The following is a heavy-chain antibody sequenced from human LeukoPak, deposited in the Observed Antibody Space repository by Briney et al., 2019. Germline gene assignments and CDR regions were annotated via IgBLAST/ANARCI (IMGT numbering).Heavy chain of an antibody. CDR2: ISSGGGT. CDR1: GFTFSTYA. CDR3: AKGPNNIDYRAFDI. V-gene: IGHV3-23*01. Sequence: GGSLRLSCAASGFTFSTYAMTWVRQAPGKGLEWVSAISSGGGTYYADSVKGRFTTSSDTSKNTLFLKMNSLRAEDTAVYYCAKGPNNIDYRAFDIWGQGTMVTVSS. D-gene: IGHD4-11*01. J-gene: IGHJ3*02.